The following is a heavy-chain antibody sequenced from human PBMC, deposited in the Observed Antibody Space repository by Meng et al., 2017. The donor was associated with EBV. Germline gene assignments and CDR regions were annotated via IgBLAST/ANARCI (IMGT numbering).Heavy chain of an antibody. Sequence: LVQSGAKAKKPGASMNGSCKATGYTFTSYGISCVRQAPGQGLEWMGWIRAYNGPTNYGQKIQGRVTMTTDTSTRTAYMELMSLRSDNTAVYYCACRGDRTDYWGQGTLVTVSS. D-gene: IGHD2-21*02. CDR1: GYTFTSYG. CDR3: ACRGDRTDY. J-gene: IGHJ4*02. V-gene: IGHV1-18*01. CDR2: IRAYNGPT.